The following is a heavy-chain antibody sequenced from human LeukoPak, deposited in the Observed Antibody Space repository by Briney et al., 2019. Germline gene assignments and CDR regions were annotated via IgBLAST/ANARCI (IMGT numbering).Heavy chain of an antibody. Sequence: SETLSLTCTVSGGSISSSSYYWGWIRQPPGKGLEWIGSIYYSGSTYYNPSLKSRVTISVDTSKNQFSLKLSSVTAADTAVYYCARDKTVTRYFQHWGQGTLVTVSS. V-gene: IGHV4-39*07. D-gene: IGHD4-17*01. CDR2: IYYSGST. J-gene: IGHJ1*01. CDR1: GGSISSSSYY. CDR3: ARDKTVTRYFQH.